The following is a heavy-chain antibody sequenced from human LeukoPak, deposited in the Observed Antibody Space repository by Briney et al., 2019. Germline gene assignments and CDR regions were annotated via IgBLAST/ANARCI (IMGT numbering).Heavy chain of an antibody. V-gene: IGHV4-61*01. CDR2: IYYSGST. CDR3: ARHDSSGYYPDY. J-gene: IGHJ4*02. Sequence: SETLSLTSTVSGGSVSSGSYYWSWIRQPPGKGLEWIGYIYYSGSTNYNPSLKSRVTISVDTSKNQFPLKLSSVTAADTAVYYCARHDSSGYYPDYWGQGTLVTVSS. D-gene: IGHD3-22*01. CDR1: GGSVSSGSYY.